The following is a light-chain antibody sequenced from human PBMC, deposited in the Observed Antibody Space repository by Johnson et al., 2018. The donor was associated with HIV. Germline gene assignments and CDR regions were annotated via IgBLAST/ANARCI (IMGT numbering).Light chain of an antibody. CDR1: SSNIGNNY. Sequence: QSVLSQPPSVSAAPGQKVTISCSGSSSNIGNNYVSWYQQLPGRAPKLLIYDNNKRPSGIPDRFSGSKSGTSATLGITGLQTGDEADYYCGTGDSSLRVGFFGTGTKVTVL. CDR3: GTGDSSLRVGF. CDR2: DNN. J-gene: IGLJ1*01. V-gene: IGLV1-51*01.